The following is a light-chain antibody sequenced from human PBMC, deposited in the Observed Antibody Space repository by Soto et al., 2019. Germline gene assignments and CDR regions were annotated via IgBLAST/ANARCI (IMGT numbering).Light chain of an antibody. CDR3: IAHPGASTLDYV. CDR1: SNDVGGYDY. V-gene: IGLV2-14*01. Sequence: QSVLTQPASVSGSPGQSITISCTGTSNDVGGYDYVSWYQQYPGKAPKLMIYEVSYRPSGVSNRFSGSKSGNTASLTISGLQPEDEADYYSIAHPGASTLDYVFGTVPK. J-gene: IGLJ1*01. CDR2: EVS.